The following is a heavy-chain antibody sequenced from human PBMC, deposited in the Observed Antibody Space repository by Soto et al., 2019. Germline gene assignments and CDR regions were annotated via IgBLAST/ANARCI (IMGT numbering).Heavy chain of an antibody. D-gene: IGHD2-15*01. Sequence: EVQLLESGGGLVQSGGSLRLSCAASGFTFSSYAMSWVRQAPGKGLQWVSSISVAGDTPYYADSVKGRFTISRDNSKNXLYLQMSSLIAEDTAVYYCVKHVGYCSSGTCYFDYWGQGTLVTVSS. CDR3: VKHVGYCSSGTCYFDY. CDR1: GFTFSSYA. J-gene: IGHJ4*02. CDR2: ISVAGDTP. V-gene: IGHV3-23*01.